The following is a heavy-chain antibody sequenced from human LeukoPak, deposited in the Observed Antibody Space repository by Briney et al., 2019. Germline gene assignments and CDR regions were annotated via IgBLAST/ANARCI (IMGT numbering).Heavy chain of an antibody. D-gene: IGHD2-15*01. CDR1: GASINSHY. CDR2: IYISGST. Sequence: KPSETLSLTCTVSGASINSHYWSWIRQPAGKGLEWIGRIYISGSTNYNSSLQSRVTMSVDTSKNQFSLKLSSVTAADTAVYYCARALNPLPGTYYFDYWGQGTLVTVPS. J-gene: IGHJ4*02. CDR3: ARALNPLPGTYYFDY. V-gene: IGHV4-4*07.